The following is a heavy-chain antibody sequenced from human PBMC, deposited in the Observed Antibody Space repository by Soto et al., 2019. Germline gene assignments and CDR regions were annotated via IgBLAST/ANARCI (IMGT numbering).Heavy chain of an antibody. CDR1: GYIFTSYT. CDR3: ARGGNWNYVGAFDI. CDR2: VSAYTGET. J-gene: IGHJ3*02. D-gene: IGHD1-7*01. V-gene: IGHV1-18*04. Sequence: QVQLVQSGPEVKKPGASVKLSCKASGYIFTSYTVTGVRQAPGEGLEWMGWVSAYTGETQYAQRFHGTVTMTTNTSTSTAYMEMRSLKSDDTAVYYCARGGNWNYVGAFDIWGQGTMVTVSS.